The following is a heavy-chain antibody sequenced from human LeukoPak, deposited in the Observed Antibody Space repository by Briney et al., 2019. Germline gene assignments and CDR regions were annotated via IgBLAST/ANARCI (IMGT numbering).Heavy chain of an antibody. V-gene: IGHV1-2*02. CDR2: INPNSGGT. Sequence: GASVKVSCKVSGYTLTELSMHWVRQAPGQGLEWMRWINPNSGGTNYAQKFQGRVTMTRDTSISTAYMELSRLRSDDTAVYYCARPFRRGSYYGTTSAFDIWGQGTMVTVSS. J-gene: IGHJ3*02. CDR3: ARPFRRGSYYGTTSAFDI. CDR1: GYTLTELS. D-gene: IGHD1-26*01.